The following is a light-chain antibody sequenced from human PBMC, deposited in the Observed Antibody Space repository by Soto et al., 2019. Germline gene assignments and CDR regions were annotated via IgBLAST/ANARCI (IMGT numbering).Light chain of an antibody. Sequence: DIQMTQSPSSLSASIGDRVTITCRASQSIAVFLSWYQQKPGKAPTLLIYGSHTLQTGVPSRFSGSDSGTHFTLTIGSLQPEDFATYYCQQTYDPPLTFGGGTKVEFK. CDR2: GSH. CDR1: QSIAVF. V-gene: IGKV1-39*01. CDR3: QQTYDPPLT. J-gene: IGKJ4*01.